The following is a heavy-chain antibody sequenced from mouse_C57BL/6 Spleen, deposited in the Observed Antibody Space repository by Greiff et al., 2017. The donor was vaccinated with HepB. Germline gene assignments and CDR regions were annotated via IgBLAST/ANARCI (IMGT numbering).Heavy chain of an antibody. CDR3: ARRGGNYPSY. CDR2: INPNSGST. V-gene: IGHV1-64*01. Sequence: VQLQQPGAELVKPGASVKLSCKASGYTFTSYWMHWVKQRPGQGLEWIGMINPNSGSTNYNEKFKSKATLTVDKSSSTAYMQRSSLTSEDAAVYYCARRGGNYPSYWGQGTTLTVSS. J-gene: IGHJ2*01. D-gene: IGHD2-1*01. CDR1: GYTFTSYW.